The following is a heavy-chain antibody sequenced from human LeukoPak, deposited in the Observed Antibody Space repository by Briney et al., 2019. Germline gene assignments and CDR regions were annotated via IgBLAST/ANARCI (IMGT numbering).Heavy chain of an antibody. D-gene: IGHD3-16*02. J-gene: IGHJ4*02. V-gene: IGHV1-18*01. CDR1: GYTFTSYG. CDR3: AREPLNVWGSYRYWVDY. CDR2: ISAYNGNT. Sequence: GASVKVSCMASGYTFTSYGISWVRQAPGQGLEWMGWISAYNGNTNYAQKLQGRVTMTTDTSTSTAYMELRSLRSDDTAVYYCAREPLNVWGSYRYWVDYWGQGTLVTVSS.